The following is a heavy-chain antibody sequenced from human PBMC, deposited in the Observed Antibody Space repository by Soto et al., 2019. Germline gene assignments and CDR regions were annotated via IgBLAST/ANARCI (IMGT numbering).Heavy chain of an antibody. D-gene: IGHD5-12*01. J-gene: IGHJ5*02. CDR3: ARDLRDGYTYNWFDP. CDR2: IYYSGST. Sequence: SETLSLTCTVSGGSISSYYWSWIRQPPGKGLEWIGYIYYSGSTNYNPSLKSRVTISVDTSKIQFSLKLSSVTAADTAVYYCARDLRDGYTYNWFDPWGQGTLVTVSS. CDR1: GGSISSYY. V-gene: IGHV4-59*01.